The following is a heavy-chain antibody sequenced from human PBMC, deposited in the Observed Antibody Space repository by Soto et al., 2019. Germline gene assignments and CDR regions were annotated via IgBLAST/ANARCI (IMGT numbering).Heavy chain of an antibody. D-gene: IGHD2-21*01. V-gene: IGHV1-24*01. CDR2: FDPEDGET. Sequence: ASVKVSWKVAGYTLTELSMHWVRQAPGKGLEWMGGFDPEDGETIYAQKFQGRVTMTEDTSTDTAYMELSSLRSEDTAVYYCATYRDWVPYFDYWGQGTLVTVSS. CDR3: ATYRDWVPYFDY. J-gene: IGHJ4*02. CDR1: GYTLTELS.